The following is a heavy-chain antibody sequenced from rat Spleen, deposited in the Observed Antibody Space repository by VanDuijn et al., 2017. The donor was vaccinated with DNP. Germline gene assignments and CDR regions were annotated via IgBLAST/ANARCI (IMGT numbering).Heavy chain of an antibody. J-gene: IGHJ3*01. CDR3: ARPLSSYLHWFAY. V-gene: IGHV5-46*01. Sequence: EVQLVESGGGLVQPGRSMKLSCAASGFTFSNFGMTWVRQAPAKGLEWVATISGSGSRTYYLDSVKGRFTISRDDARSSLYLQMNSLKSEDTATYYCARPLSSYLHWFAYWGQGTLVTVSS. D-gene: IGHD1-2*01. CDR1: GFTFSNFG. CDR2: ISGSGSRT.